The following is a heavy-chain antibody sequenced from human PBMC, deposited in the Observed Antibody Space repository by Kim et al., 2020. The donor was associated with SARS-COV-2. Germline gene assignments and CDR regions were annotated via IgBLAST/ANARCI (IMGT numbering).Heavy chain of an antibody. V-gene: IGHV3-33*03. J-gene: IGHJ6*02. CDR3: AKDLTASGSYYYYYGMDV. Sequence: KGSFTISRDKSKNTLYLQMNSLRAEDTAGYYCAKDLTASGSYYYYYGMDVWGQGTTVTVSS. D-gene: IGHD1-26*01.